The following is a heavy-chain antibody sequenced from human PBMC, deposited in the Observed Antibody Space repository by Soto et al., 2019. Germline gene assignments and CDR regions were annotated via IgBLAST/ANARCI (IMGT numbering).Heavy chain of an antibody. J-gene: IGHJ1*01. CDR2: IYYSGLT. CDR3: ARSRSYNVEDFQK. D-gene: IGHD1-26*01. CDR1: GDSISTEGYY. V-gene: IGHV4-31*03. Sequence: SETLSLTCSVSGDSISTEGYYWSWIRQHPGKGLEWIGYIYYSGLTSYNPSLKSRVTIARATSKNQFYLKLSSVTAADTAVYYCARSRSYNVEDFQKWGQGTLVTVSS.